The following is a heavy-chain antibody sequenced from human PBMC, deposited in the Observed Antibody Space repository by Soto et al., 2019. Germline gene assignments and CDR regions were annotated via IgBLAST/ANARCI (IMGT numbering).Heavy chain of an antibody. V-gene: IGHV4-39*01. CDR2: IYYSGST. D-gene: IGHD3-10*01. J-gene: IGHJ2*01. Sequence: QLQLQESGPGLVKPSETLSLTCTVSGGSISSSSYYWGWIRQPPGKGLEWIGSIYYSGSTYYNPSLKSRVTISVDTSKNQFSLKLSSVTAADTAVYYCARLLGSLSRKHFDLWGRGTLVTVSS. CDR3: ARLLGSLSRKHFDL. CDR1: GGSISSSSYY.